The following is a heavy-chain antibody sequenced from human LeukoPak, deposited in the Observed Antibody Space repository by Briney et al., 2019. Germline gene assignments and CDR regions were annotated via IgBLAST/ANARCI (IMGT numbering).Heavy chain of an antibody. CDR3: ARIVLEYYYYYYMDV. V-gene: IGHV1-18*04. CDR1: GYTFTGYY. CDR2: ISAYNGNT. D-gene: IGHD2-15*01. Sequence: ASVKVSCKASGYTFTGYYMHWVRQAPGQGLEWMGWISAYNGNTNYAQKLQGRVTMTTDTSTSTAYMELRSLRSDDTAVYYCARIVLEYYYYYYMDVWGKGTTVTVSS. J-gene: IGHJ6*03.